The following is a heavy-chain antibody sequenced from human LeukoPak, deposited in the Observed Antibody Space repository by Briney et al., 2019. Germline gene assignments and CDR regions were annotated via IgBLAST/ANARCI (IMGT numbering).Heavy chain of an antibody. D-gene: IGHD4-23*01. Sequence: GGSLRLSCAASGFAFSSYGMHWVRQAPGKGLEWVAVISYDGSNKYYADSVKGRFTISRDNSKNTLYLQMNSLRAEDTAVYYCAKATLGGPYYYYGMDVWGQGTTVTVSS. CDR3: AKATLGGPYYYYGMDV. CDR2: ISYDGSNK. J-gene: IGHJ6*02. CDR1: GFAFSSYG. V-gene: IGHV3-30*18.